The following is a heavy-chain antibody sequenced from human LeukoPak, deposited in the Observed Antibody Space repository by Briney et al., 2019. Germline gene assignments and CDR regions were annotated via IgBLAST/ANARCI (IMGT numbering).Heavy chain of an antibody. D-gene: IGHD2-2*01. V-gene: IGHV3-30*18. CDR3: AKEGDGGYCSSTNCSHFDY. J-gene: IGHJ4*02. Sequence: PGGSLRLSCAASGFTFSSYGMHWVRQAPGKGLEWVAVISYDGSNKYYADSVKGRFTISRDNSKNTLYLQMNSLRAEDTAVYYCAKEGDGGYCSSTNCSHFDYWGQGTLVTVSS. CDR2: ISYDGSNK. CDR1: GFTFSSYG.